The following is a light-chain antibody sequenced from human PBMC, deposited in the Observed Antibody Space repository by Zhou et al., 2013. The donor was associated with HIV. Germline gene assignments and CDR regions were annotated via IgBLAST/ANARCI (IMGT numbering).Light chain of an antibody. CDR2: GAS. Sequence: EIVLTQSPGTLSLSPGDRATLSCRASQSVSSSYLAWYKQSPGQAPKLLIYGASSRATGVPVRFSGSGSGTDFTLTITSLQSEDVAVYYCQQYNRWPPLTFGGGTQVEIK. V-gene: IGKV3-20*01. J-gene: IGKJ4*01. CDR3: QQYNRWPPLT. CDR1: QSVSSSY.